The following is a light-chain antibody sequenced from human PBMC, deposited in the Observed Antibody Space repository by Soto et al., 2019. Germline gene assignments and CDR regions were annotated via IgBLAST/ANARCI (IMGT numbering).Light chain of an antibody. CDR2: KDS. J-gene: IGLJ7*01. Sequence: SYELTQPSSVSVSPGQTARITCSGDVLAKKYARWFQQKPGQAPVLVIYKDSERPSGIPERFSGSSSGTTVTLTISGAQVEDEADYYCYSAADRGVFGTGTQLTVL. CDR1: VLAKKY. CDR3: YSAADRGV. V-gene: IGLV3-27*01.